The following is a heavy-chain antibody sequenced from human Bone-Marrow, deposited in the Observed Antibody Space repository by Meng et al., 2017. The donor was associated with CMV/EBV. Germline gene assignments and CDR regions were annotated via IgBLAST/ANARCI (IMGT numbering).Heavy chain of an antibody. CDR3: ARDHVLWGVYSAY. V-gene: IGHV1-18*01. Sequence: ASVKVSRKASGYRFSDYGLSWVRQAPGQRPEWLGWISAYSGDTKYAERFQGRVSMTTDTSTSTAHMELRSLTSDDTAVYYCARDHVLWGVYSAYWGQGTPVTVSS. CDR2: ISAYSGDT. J-gene: IGHJ4*02. D-gene: IGHD1-26*01. CDR1: GYRFSDYG.